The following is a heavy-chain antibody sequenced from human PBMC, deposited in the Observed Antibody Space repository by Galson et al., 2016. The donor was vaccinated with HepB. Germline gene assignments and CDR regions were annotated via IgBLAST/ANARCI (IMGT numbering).Heavy chain of an antibody. CDR1: GLTFKSHW. CDR2: IKQDGSEK. Sequence: SLRLSCAVSGLTFKSHWMTWVRQVPGKGLEWVATIKQDGSEKYYVGSVKGRFTISRDNAQNSLYLQMNSLRAEDSAVYYCASRKYQLLPADYFDFWGQGTLVTVSS. D-gene: IGHD4-11*01. J-gene: IGHJ4*02. CDR3: ASRKYQLLPADYFDF. V-gene: IGHV3-7*01.